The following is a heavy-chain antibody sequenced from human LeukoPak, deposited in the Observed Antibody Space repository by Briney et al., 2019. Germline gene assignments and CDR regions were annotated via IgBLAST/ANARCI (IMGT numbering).Heavy chain of an antibody. V-gene: IGHV4-30-4*08. CDR1: GGSISSGGYY. J-gene: IGHJ4*02. Sequence: PSETLSLTCTVSGGSISSGGYYWAWIRQHPGKGLEWIGYIYYTGRTYYNPSLQSRVTLAVDTSKNQFSLKLSSVTAADTAVYYCARVEMKLRFLEWLLVSFSDWGQGTLVTVSS. D-gene: IGHD3-3*01. CDR2: IYYTGRT. CDR3: ARVEMKLRFLEWLLVSFSD.